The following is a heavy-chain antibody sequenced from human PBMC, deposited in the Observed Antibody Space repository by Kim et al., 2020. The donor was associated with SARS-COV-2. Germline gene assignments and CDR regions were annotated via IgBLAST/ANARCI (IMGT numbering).Heavy chain of an antibody. CDR3: AREVFGSYDY. V-gene: IGHV4-4*01. Sequence: STDYNTSLKSRVTISVDKSKNQFSLKLTSVTAADTAVYFCAREVFGSYDYWGQGTLVTVS. J-gene: IGHJ4*02. D-gene: IGHD2-15*01. CDR2: ST.